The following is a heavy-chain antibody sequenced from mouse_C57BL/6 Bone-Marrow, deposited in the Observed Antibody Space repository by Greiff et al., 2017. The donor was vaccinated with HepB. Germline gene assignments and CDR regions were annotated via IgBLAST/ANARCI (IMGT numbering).Heavy chain of an antibody. CDR2: IYPGDGDT. V-gene: IGHV1-82*01. CDR3: ARDDYYGREDYAMDY. CDR1: GYAFSSSW. Sequence: VQLQQSGPELVKPGASVKISCKASGYAFSSSWMNWVKQRPGKGLEWIGRIYPGDGDTNYNGKFKGKATLTADKSSSTAYMQLSSLTSEDSAVYFCARDDYYGREDYAMDYWGQGTSVTVSS. J-gene: IGHJ4*01. D-gene: IGHD1-1*01.